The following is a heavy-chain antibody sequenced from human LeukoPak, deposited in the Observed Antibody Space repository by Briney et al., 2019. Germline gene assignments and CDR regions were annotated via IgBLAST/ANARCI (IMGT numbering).Heavy chain of an antibody. V-gene: IGHV4-4*07. CDR1: GGSISSYY. CDR2: IYTSGST. Sequence: SETLSLTCTVSGGSISSYYWSWIRQPAGKGLEWIGRIYTSGSTNYNPSLKSRVTMSVDTSKNQFSLKLSSVTAADTAVYYCARAITMVRGVTIDLGMDVWGQGATVTVSS. D-gene: IGHD3-10*01. CDR3: ARAITMVRGVTIDLGMDV. J-gene: IGHJ6*02.